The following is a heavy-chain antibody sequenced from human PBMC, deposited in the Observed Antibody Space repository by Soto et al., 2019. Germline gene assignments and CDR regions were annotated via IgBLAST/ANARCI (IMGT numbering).Heavy chain of an antibody. CDR3: VRDSGWPILNFDS. Sequence: QVQLVESGGGVVQPGRSLRLACAASGFDFRSYGIHWVLQAPGRGLEWVAAASYDGSETYYADSAKGRFTVSKEISKNTVFLQMNALRHEDTALYFCVRDSGWPILNFDSWGQGTLVTVSS. V-gene: IGHV3-30*03. CDR1: GFDFRSYG. CDR2: ASYDGSET. J-gene: IGHJ4*02. D-gene: IGHD3-10*01.